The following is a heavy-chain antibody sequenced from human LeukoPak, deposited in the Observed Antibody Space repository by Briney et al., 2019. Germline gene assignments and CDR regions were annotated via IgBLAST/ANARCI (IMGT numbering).Heavy chain of an antibody. CDR3: ARDGLWFGENYMDV. Sequence: SETLSLTCTVSGGSISTYCWTWVRQPPGKGLEWLGYIYYSGSTNYNPSLKSRVTISVDTSKNQFSLKLSSVTAADTAVYYCARDGLWFGENYMDVWGKGTTVTVSS. J-gene: IGHJ6*03. CDR1: GGSISTYC. V-gene: IGHV4-59*01. D-gene: IGHD3-10*01. CDR2: IYYSGST.